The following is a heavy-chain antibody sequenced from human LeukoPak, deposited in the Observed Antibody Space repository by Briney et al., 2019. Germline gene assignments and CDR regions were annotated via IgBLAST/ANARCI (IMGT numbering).Heavy chain of an antibody. D-gene: IGHD3-16*01. V-gene: IGHV4-31*03. CDR1: GGSISSGGYY. CDR3: ARDGGDDGNWFDP. CDR2: IYYSGSP. Sequence: SQTLSLTCTVSGGSISSGGYYWSWIRQHPGKGLEWIGYIYYSGSPYYNPSLKSRVTISVDTSKNQFSLKLSSVTAADTAVYYCARDGGDDGNWFDPWGQGTLVTVSS. J-gene: IGHJ5*02.